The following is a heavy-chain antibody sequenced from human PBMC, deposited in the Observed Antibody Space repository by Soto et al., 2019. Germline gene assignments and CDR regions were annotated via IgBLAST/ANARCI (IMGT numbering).Heavy chain of an antibody. CDR2: ISSNGGST. J-gene: IGHJ4*02. V-gene: IGHV3-64*01. CDR1: GVTFSSYA. CDR3: ARGPGSYFDY. Sequence: EVQLVESGGGLVQPGGSLRLSCAASGVTFSSYAMHWVRQAPGKGMEYVSAISSNGGSTYYANSVKGRFTISRDNSKNTLYLQMGRLRAEDMAVYYCARGPGSYFDYWGQGTLVTVSS.